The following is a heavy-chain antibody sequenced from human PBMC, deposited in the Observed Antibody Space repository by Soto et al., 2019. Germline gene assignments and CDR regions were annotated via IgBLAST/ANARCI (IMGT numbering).Heavy chain of an antibody. CDR1: RFTFIDYS. V-gene: IGHV3-48*02. Sequence: GGSLRLSCAASRFTFIDYSMNFFRHSPFKWLEWVSYISGGGETIYYADSVRGRFTISRDSAKNSLFLQMNSLREEDTAVYYCARESPSSQWLPTRYFDYWGQGTLVTVSS. D-gene: IGHD6-19*01. J-gene: IGHJ4*02. CDR3: ARESPSSQWLPTRYFDY. CDR2: ISGGGETI.